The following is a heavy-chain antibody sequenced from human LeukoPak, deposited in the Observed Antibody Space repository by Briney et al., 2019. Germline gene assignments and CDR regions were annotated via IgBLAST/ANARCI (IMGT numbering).Heavy chain of an antibody. J-gene: IGHJ4*02. Sequence: GGSLRLSCAASGFTFSSYWMSWVRQAPGKGLEWVAHIKQGGSEKYYVDSVKGRFTISRDNATNSLYLQMNSLRAEDTPVYYCAREGRTYYYDRSGSHTPGYFDYGGQGRLVTVSS. CDR3: AREGRTYYYDRSGSHTPGYFDY. CDR1: GFTFSSYW. D-gene: IGHD3-22*01. V-gene: IGHV3-7*01. CDR2: IKQGGSEK.